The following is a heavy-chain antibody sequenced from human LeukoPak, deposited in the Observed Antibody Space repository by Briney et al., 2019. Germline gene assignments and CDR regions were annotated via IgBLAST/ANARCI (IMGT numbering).Heavy chain of an antibody. Sequence: GGSLRLSCITSGFSFGDSTLNWVRQPPGKGLEWVGLIRSEVRGGTTDYAASVKGRFTISRDDSKSIAYLQMNSLITEDTAVYFCSRGLTGSQYYFDFWGQGTLVTVSP. V-gene: IGHV3-49*04. CDR2: IRSEVRGGTT. J-gene: IGHJ4*02. CDR1: GFSFGDST. CDR3: SRGLTGSQYYFDF. D-gene: IGHD1-20*01.